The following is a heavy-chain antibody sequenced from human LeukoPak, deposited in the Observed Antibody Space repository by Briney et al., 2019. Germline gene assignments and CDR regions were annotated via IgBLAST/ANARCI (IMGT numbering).Heavy chain of an antibody. CDR2: ISSNGGST. CDR1: GFTFSSHA. J-gene: IGHJ4*02. V-gene: IGHV3-64D*09. D-gene: IGHD3-22*01. CDR3: VKGTYYYDSSGYYGY. Sequence: PGGSLRLSCSASGFTFSSHAMHWVRQAPGKGLEYVSAISSNGGSTYYADSVKGRFTISRDNSKNTLYLQMSSLRAEDTAVYYCVKGTYYYDSSGYYGYWGQGTLVTVSS.